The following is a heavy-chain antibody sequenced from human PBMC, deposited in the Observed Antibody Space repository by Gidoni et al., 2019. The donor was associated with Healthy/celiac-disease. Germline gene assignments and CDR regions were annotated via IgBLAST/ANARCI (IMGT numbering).Heavy chain of an antibody. V-gene: IGHV3-23*01. CDR3: ARVSGSYYLFDY. Sequence: EVQLLESGGGLLQPGGSLRLSCAASGFTFSSYAMSWVRQAPGKGLEWVSAISGSGGSTYYADSVKGRFTISRDNSKNTLYLQMNSLRAEDTAVYYCARVSGSYYLFDYWGQGTLVTVSS. CDR2: ISGSGGST. J-gene: IGHJ4*02. CDR1: GFTFSSYA. D-gene: IGHD1-26*01.